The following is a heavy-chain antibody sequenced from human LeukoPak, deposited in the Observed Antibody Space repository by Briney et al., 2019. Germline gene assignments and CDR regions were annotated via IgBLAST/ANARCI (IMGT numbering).Heavy chain of an antibody. J-gene: IGHJ4*02. CDR2: IKQDGSEK. Sequence: PGGSLRLSCAASGFTFSSYWMSWVRQARGKGLEWGANIKQDGSEKYYVDSVKGRFTISRDTAKNSLYLQMNSVRAEDTAVYYCARVLAAAAVQLYFDYWGQGTLVTVSS. CDR1: GFTFSSYW. D-gene: IGHD6-13*01. V-gene: IGHV3-7*03. CDR3: ARVLAAAAVQLYFDY.